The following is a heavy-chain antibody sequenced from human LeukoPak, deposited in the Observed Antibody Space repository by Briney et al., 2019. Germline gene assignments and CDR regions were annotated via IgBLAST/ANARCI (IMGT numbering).Heavy chain of an antibody. V-gene: IGHV3-30*18. Sequence: PGGSLRLSCAASGFTFSSYGMHWVRQAPGKGLEWVAVISYDGSNKYYADSVKGRFTISRDNSKNTLYLQMNSLRAEDTAVYYCAKDWHGGGLDYWGQGTLVTVSS. J-gene: IGHJ4*02. CDR2: ISYDGSNK. D-gene: IGHD3-10*01. CDR3: AKDWHGGGLDY. CDR1: GFTFSSYG.